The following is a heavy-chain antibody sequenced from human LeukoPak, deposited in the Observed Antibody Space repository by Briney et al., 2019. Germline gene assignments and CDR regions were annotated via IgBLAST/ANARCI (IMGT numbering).Heavy chain of an antibody. CDR1: GYTFTGYY. D-gene: IGHD6-13*01. Sequence: GASVKVSCKASGYTFTGYYMHWVRQAPGQGLEWMGWINPNTGGTNYAQKFQGRVTMTRDTSITTAYMELSRLISDGTAVYYCARAYSSSWYDNWFDPWGQGTLVTVSS. CDR2: INPNTGGT. CDR3: ARAYSSSWYDNWFDP. V-gene: IGHV1-2*02. J-gene: IGHJ5*02.